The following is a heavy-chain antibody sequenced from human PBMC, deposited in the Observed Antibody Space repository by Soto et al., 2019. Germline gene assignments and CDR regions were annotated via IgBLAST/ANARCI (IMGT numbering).Heavy chain of an antibody. J-gene: IGHJ4*02. CDR1: GASFSSFY. CDR3: ATYDSGGKFDF. CDR2: VYYSGTT. D-gene: IGHD3-22*01. Sequence: PSETLSLTCTVSGASFSSFYWSWIRQVPGKGLEWIGYVYYSGTTNYNPSLKSRVTISVDTSKKQFSLQLTSVTAADTAVYYCATYDSGGKFDFWGQRTLVTVSS. V-gene: IGHV4-59*01.